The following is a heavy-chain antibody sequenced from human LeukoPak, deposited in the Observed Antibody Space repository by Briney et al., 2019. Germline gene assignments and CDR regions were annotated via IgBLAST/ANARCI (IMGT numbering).Heavy chain of an antibody. J-gene: IGHJ4*02. V-gene: IGHV4-34*01. CDR2: INHSGST. Sequence: PSETLSLTHAVYGGSFSGYYWSWLRQPPGPGLEWIGEINHSGSTNYNPSLKSRVTISVDTSKNQFSLKLSSVTAADMAVYYCARARGVTADFYYWGQGTLVTVSS. CDR1: GGSFSGYY. CDR3: ARARGVTADFYY. D-gene: IGHD2-21*02.